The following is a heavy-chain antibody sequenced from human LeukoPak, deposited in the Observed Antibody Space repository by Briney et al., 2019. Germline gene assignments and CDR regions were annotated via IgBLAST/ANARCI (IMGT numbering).Heavy chain of an antibody. V-gene: IGHV3-48*03. J-gene: IGHJ4*02. Sequence: GGSLRLSCAASGFTFSSYEMNWVRQAPGKGVEGVSYISGSGRTIDYADSVKGRFTISRDNTKNSVYLQMNSLRAEDTAIYFCVRDAVMSPEVLLTAWDYFDCWGQGTLVTVSS. CDR2: ISGSGRTI. CDR3: VRDAVMSPEVLLTAWDYFDC. CDR1: GFTFSSYE. D-gene: IGHD2-21*01.